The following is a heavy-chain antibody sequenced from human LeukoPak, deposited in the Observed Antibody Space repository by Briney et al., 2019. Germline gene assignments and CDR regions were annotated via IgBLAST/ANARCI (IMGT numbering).Heavy chain of an antibody. J-gene: IGHJ4*02. Sequence: QAGGSLRLSCAASGFTFSSYAKHWVRQAPGKGLEWVAVISYDGSNKYYADSVKGRFTISRDNSKNTLYLQMNSLRAEDTAVYYCSAQGGQQQASSLDYWGQGTLVTVSS. D-gene: IGHD6-13*01. CDR3: SAQGGQQQASSLDY. CDR1: GFTFSSYA. V-gene: IGHV3-30*01. CDR2: ISYDGSNK.